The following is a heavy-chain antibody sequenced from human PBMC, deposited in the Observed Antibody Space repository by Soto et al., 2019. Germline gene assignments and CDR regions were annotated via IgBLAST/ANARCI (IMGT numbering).Heavy chain of an antibody. D-gene: IGHD3-3*01. CDR1: GGTFSSYA. V-gene: IGHV1-69*13. Sequence: SVRVSCKASGGTFSSYAISWVRQAPGQGLEWMGGIIPIFGTANYAQKFQGRVTITADESTSTAYMELSSLRSEDTAVYYCARMYDFWSGPDYWGQGTLGTVTS. CDR2: IIPIFGTA. CDR3: ARMYDFWSGPDY. J-gene: IGHJ4*02.